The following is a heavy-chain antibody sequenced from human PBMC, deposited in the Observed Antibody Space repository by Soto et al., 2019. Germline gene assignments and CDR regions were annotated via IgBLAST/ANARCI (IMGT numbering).Heavy chain of an antibody. CDR3: ARSYYGSGSYYIAANYYGLDF. J-gene: IGHJ6*02. Sequence: SETLSLTCTVSGGSISSSSYYWGWIRQPPGKGLEWIGSIYYSGSTYYNPSLKSRVTISVDTSKNQFSLKLSSVTAADTAVYYCARSYYGSGSYYIAANYYGLDFWGQGTTAT. CDR2: IYYSGST. CDR1: GGSISSSSYY. V-gene: IGHV4-39*01. D-gene: IGHD3-10*01.